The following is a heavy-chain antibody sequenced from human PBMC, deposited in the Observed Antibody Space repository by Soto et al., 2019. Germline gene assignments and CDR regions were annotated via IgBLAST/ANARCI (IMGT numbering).Heavy chain of an antibody. CDR1: GGSISSGNW. D-gene: IGHD3-10*01. Sequence: TLSLTCAVSGGSISSGNWWRWVRQPPGKGLEWIVEIYHSGSTNYNPSLKSRVTISVDKSKNHFSLKLSSLIAADTAVFYFARSKAYYGSGSYYSYWGDSWGQGTLVTDSS. CDR3: ARSKAYYGSGSYYSYWGDS. V-gene: IGHV4-4*02. J-gene: IGHJ5*01. CDR2: IYHSGST.